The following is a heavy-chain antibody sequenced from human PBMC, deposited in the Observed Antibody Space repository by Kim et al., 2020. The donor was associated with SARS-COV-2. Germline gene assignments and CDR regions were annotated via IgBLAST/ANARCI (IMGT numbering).Heavy chain of an antibody. V-gene: IGHV3-15*01. CDR3: TTDGYGDYPFDY. Sequence: DYAAPVKGRVTISRDDSKNTLYLQMNSLKTEDTAVYYCTTDGYGDYPFDYWGQGTLVTVSS. D-gene: IGHD4-17*01. J-gene: IGHJ4*02.